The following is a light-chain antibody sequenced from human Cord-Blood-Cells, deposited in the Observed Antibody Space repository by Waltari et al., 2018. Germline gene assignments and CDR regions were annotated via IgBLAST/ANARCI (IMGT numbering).Light chain of an antibody. Sequence: QSALTQPRSVSGSPGQSVTISCTGTSSAAGGYNYVSWYPQNPGKAPKLLISDVSKRPSGVPDRFSGSKSGNTASLTISGLQAEDEADYYCCSYAGSYTWVFGGGTKLTVL. V-gene: IGLV2-11*01. J-gene: IGLJ3*02. CDR1: SSAAGGYNY. CDR3: CSYAGSYTWV. CDR2: DVS.